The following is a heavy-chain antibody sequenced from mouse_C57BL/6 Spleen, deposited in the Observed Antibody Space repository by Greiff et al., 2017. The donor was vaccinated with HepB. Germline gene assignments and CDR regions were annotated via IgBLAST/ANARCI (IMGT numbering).Heavy chain of an antibody. D-gene: IGHD1-1*01. V-gene: IGHV1-82*01. J-gene: IGHJ1*03. CDR2: IYPGDGDT. Sequence: QVQLQQSGPELVKPGASVKISCKASGYAFSSSWMNWVKQRPGKGLEWIGRIYPGDGDTNYNGKFKGKATLTADKSSSTAYMQLSSLTSEDSAVYCCARVSSPYWYFDGWGTGTTVTVSS. CDR3: ARVSSPYWYFDG. CDR1: GYAFSSSW.